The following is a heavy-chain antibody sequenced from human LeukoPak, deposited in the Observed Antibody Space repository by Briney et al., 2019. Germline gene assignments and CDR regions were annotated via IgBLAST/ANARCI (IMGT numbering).Heavy chain of an antibody. V-gene: IGHV1-2*02. CDR3: ARGSYSTSWPTDWFDP. CDR2: INPNSGGT. J-gene: IGHJ5*02. CDR1: GYTFTGNY. D-gene: IGHD2-2*01. Sequence: ASVKVSCKASGYTFTGNYMHWVRQAPGQGLEWMGWINPNSGGTNYAQKFQGRVTMTRDTSISTAFMELSRLTSDDTAVYYCARGSYSTSWPTDWFDPWGQGTLVTVSS.